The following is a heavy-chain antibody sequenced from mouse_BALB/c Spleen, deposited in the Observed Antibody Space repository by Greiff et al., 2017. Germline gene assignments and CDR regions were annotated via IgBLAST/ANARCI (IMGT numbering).Heavy chain of an antibody. Sequence: VQLVESGPGLVAPSQSLSITCTVSGFSLTDYGVSWIRQPPGKGLEWLGVIWGGGSTYYNSALKSRLSISKDNSKSQVFLKMNSLQTDDTAMYYCAKQQDHYYGSAPFAYWGQGTLVTVSA. CDR1: GFSLTDYG. CDR2: IWGGGST. V-gene: IGHV2-6-5*01. J-gene: IGHJ3*01. D-gene: IGHD1-1*01. CDR3: AKQQDHYYGSAPFAY.